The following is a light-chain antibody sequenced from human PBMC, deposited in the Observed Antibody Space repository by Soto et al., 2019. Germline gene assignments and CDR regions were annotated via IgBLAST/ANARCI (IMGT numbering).Light chain of an antibody. V-gene: IGKV3-15*01. J-gene: IGKJ3*01. CDR1: QNIYSK. CDR3: QRYNHWPPFT. CDR2: GSS. Sequence: EIVMTQSPATLSVSPGESATLSCRASQNIYSKIAWYQQKPGQAPRLLIYGSSTRAAGIPARFSGSGSGTEFTLTISSLQSEDFAIYFCQRYNHWPPFTFGPGTKVDIK.